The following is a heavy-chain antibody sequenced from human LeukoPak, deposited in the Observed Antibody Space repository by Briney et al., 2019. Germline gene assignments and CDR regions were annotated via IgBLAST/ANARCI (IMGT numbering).Heavy chain of an antibody. J-gene: IGHJ4*02. CDR1: GFTVSSNY. V-gene: IGHV4-4*02. CDR2: IYHSGST. CDR3: ARDRVAPYYFDY. D-gene: IGHD5-12*01. Sequence: GSLRLSCAASGFTVSSNYMSWVRQPPGKGPEWIGEIYHSGSTNYNPSLKSRVTISVDKSKNQFSLKLSSVTAADTAVYYCARDRVAPYYFDYWGQGTLVTVSS.